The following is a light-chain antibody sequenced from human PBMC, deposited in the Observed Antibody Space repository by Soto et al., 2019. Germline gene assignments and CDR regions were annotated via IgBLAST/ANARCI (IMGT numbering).Light chain of an antibody. CDR2: DAS. J-gene: IGKJ1*01. V-gene: IGKV3D-20*02. CDR1: QSVSSSY. Sequence: EIVLTQSPVTLSFSPWERATLSCSAIQSVSSSYLAWYQQKPGQAPRLLIYDASIRATGIPARFSGSWSGTDFTLTINGLEPEDSAVYYCQQRGNWPPTWTFGQGTKVDIK. CDR3: QQRGNWPPTWT.